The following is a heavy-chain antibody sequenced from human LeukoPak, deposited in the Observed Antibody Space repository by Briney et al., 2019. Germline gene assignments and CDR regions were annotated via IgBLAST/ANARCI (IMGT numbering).Heavy chain of an antibody. CDR1: GYSFSNYW. J-gene: IGHJ4*02. D-gene: IGHD5-18*01. Sequence: GESLKISCQGSGYSFSNYWIGWVRQKPGKGLEWMGIIYPGDSETRYSPSFQGQGTISADKSISTAYLQWSSLKASDTAMYYCARHPPSGYSYAYPDYWGQGTLVTVSP. CDR3: ARHPPSGYSYAYPDY. V-gene: IGHV5-51*01. CDR2: IYPGDSET.